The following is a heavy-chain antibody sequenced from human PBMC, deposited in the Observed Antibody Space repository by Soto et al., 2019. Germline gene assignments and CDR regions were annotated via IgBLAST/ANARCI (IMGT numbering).Heavy chain of an antibody. Sequence: EVQLVDSGGDLVQPGGSLRLSCAASGFTFSTYWMSWVRQAPGKGVEWVANIDPDGSQKDYVDSVKSRFTISRDNAKNPRYMQMNSLRAEDTAVFDCARDMGPSGAYGYWGQGTLVTVSS. D-gene: IGHD1-26*01. CDR2: IDPDGSQK. J-gene: IGHJ4*02. CDR3: ARDMGPSGAYGY. CDR1: GFTFSTYW. V-gene: IGHV3-7*03.